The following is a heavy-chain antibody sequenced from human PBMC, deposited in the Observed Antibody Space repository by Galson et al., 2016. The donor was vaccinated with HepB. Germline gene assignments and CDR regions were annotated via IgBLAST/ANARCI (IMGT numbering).Heavy chain of an antibody. CDR3: VRDHSVVPATAYNWFDP. J-gene: IGHJ5*02. D-gene: IGHD4-23*01. CDR2: INSDGTIS. Sequence: SLRLSCAASGFAFSSHWMHWVRQAPGKGLMWVARINSDGTISNYADSVKGRFTISRDHAKNTLYLEMNSLRAEYTAVYNCVRDHSVVPATAYNWFDPWGQGTLVTVSS. V-gene: IGHV3-74*01. CDR1: GFAFSSHW.